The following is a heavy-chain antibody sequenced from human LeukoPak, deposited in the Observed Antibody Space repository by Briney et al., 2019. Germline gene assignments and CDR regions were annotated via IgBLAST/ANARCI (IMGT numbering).Heavy chain of an antibody. CDR2: IIPIFGTA. J-gene: IGHJ6*03. D-gene: IGHD3-10*01. CDR1: GGTFGSYA. CDR3: ASARLVLSDYYYYYMDV. Sequence: ASVKVSCKASGGTFGSYAISWVRQAPGQGLEWMGGIIPIFGTANYAQKFQGRVTITTDESTSTAYMELSSLRSEDTAVYYCASARLVLSDYYYYYMDVWGKGTTVTVSS. V-gene: IGHV1-69*05.